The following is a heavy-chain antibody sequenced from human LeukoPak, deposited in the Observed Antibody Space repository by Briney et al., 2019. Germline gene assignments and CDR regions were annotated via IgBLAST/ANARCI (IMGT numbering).Heavy chain of an antibody. Sequence: ASVKVSCKASGYTFTSYYMHWVRQAPGQGLEWMGIINPSGGSTSYAQKFQGRVTMTRDMSTSTVYMELSSLRSEDTAVYYCARGNVDYDFWSGGKDYFDYWGQGTLVTVSS. D-gene: IGHD3-3*01. CDR2: INPSGGST. CDR1: GYTFTSYY. V-gene: IGHV1-46*01. J-gene: IGHJ4*02. CDR3: ARGNVDYDFWSGGKDYFDY.